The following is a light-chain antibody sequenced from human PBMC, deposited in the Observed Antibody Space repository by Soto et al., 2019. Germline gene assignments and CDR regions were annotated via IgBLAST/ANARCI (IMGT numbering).Light chain of an antibody. CDR3: QQYGSSPIT. CDR2: AAS. J-gene: IGKJ5*01. CDR1: QGISSW. Sequence: IQMTQSPSSLCASVGDRVTVTCRASQGISSWLAWYQQKPEKAPKSLIYAASSLQSGVPSRFSGSGSGTDFTLTISRLEPEDFAVYYCQQYGSSPITFGQGTRLEI. V-gene: IGKV1D-16*01.